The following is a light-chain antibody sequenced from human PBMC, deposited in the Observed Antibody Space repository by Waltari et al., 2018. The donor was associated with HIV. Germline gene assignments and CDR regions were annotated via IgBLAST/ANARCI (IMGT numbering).Light chain of an antibody. CDR1: KIGNKS. CDR2: DDS. Sequence: SYVLTQPPSVSVAPGQTARITCGGTKIGNKSVYWNQQKPGQAPVLVVYDDSDRPSGIPERFSGSNSGNTATLTISRVEAGDEADYFCQVWDSSSDLVVFGGGTKLTVL. J-gene: IGLJ2*01. CDR3: QVWDSSSDLVV. V-gene: IGLV3-21*02.